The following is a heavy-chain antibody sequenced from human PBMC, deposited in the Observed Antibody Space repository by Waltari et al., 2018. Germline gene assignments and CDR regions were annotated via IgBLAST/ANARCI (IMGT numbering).Heavy chain of an antibody. CDR2: ITPIFGTA. D-gene: IGHD2-2*01. CDR3: ARGHCSSTSCYRYWFDP. V-gene: IGHV1-69*01. CDR1: GGTFSSYA. Sequence: QVQLVQSGAEVKKPGSSVKVSCKASGGTFSSYAISWVRQAPGPGLEWMGGITPIFGTANDAQKFQGRVTITADESTSTAYMELSSLRSEDTAVYYCARGHCSSTSCYRYWFDPWGQGTLVTVSS. J-gene: IGHJ5*02.